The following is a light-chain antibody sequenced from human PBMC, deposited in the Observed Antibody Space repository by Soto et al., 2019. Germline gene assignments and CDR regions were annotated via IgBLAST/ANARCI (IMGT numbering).Light chain of an antibody. CDR3: QQGANWPVA. CDR1: QSVGSY. CDR2: EVS. J-gene: IGKJ1*01. Sequence: EIVLTQSPATLSLSPGERATLSCRASQSVGSYLAWYQQKPGQAPRLLIYEVSNRATGIPARFSGSGSGTDFTLTISSLEPEDFAIYYCQQGANWPVAFGQGTRVEIK. V-gene: IGKV3-11*01.